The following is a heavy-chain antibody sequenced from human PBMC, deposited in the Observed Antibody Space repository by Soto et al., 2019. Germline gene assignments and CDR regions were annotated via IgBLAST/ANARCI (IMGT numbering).Heavy chain of an antibody. CDR1: GFTFSSYA. D-gene: IGHD6-13*01. CDR3: ARPGIAAAWHGKLYYFDY. Sequence: QVQLVESGGGVVQPGRSRRLSWAASGFTFSSYAMHWVRQAPGKGLDWVAVISYDGSNKYYADSVKGRFTISRDNSKNTLYLQMNSLRAEDTAVYYCARPGIAAAWHGKLYYFDYWGQGTLVTVSS. V-gene: IGHV3-30-3*01. CDR2: ISYDGSNK. J-gene: IGHJ4*02.